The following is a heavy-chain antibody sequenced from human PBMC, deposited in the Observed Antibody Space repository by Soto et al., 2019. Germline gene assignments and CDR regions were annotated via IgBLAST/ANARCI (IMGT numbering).Heavy chain of an antibody. Sequence: GASVKVSCKVSGYTLTELSMHWVRQAPGKGLEWMGGFDPEDGETIYAQKFQGRVTITRDTSASTAYMELSSLRSEDTAVYYCARAPPSLYSGSSNWFDPSGQAPLVTVSS. V-gene: IGHV1-24*01. D-gene: IGHD1-26*01. CDR1: GYTLTELS. J-gene: IGHJ5*02. CDR3: ARAPPSLYSGSSNWFDP. CDR2: FDPEDGET.